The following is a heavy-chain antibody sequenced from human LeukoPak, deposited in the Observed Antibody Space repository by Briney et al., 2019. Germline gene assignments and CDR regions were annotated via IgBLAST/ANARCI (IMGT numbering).Heavy chain of an antibody. J-gene: IGHJ4*02. V-gene: IGHV4-59*01. D-gene: IGHD1-26*01. Sequence: SETLSLTCTVYGGSISSYYWSWIRQPPGKGLEWIGYIYYSGSTNYNPSLKSRVTISVDTSKNQFSLKLSSVTAADTAVYYCTRSYDLYFDYWGQGTLVTVSS. CDR2: IYYSGST. CDR1: GGSISSYY. CDR3: TRSYDLYFDY.